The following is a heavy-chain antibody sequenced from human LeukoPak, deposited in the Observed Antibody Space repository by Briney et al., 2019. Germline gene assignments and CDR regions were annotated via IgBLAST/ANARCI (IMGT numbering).Heavy chain of an antibody. V-gene: IGHV3-21*01. CDR1: GFTFSSYA. CDR2: ISSSSRYI. J-gene: IGHJ4*02. D-gene: IGHD3-10*01. Sequence: AGGSLRLSCAASGFTFSSYAMHWVRQAPGKGLEGLEWVSSISSSSRYIYYTDSVKGRFTISRDNAKNTLYLQMNSLRAEDTAVYYCARVAEVLLWFGELFQLDYWGQGTLVTVSS. CDR3: ARVAEVLLWFGELFQLDY.